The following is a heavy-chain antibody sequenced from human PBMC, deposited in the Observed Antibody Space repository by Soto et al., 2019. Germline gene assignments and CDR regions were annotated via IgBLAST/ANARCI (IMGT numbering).Heavy chain of an antibody. V-gene: IGHV1-46*01. CDR3: ATWYSGSYDFDY. D-gene: IGHD1-26*01. CDR2: INPSDGST. J-gene: IGHJ4*02. Sequence: ASVKVSCKASGYTFTSYCIHCVRQAPGHGLEWMGLINPSDGSTDYAQKVQGRVIMTRDTSTSTVYMELSSLRSEDTAVYYCATWYSGSYDFDYWGQGTLVTVSS. CDR1: GYTFTSYC.